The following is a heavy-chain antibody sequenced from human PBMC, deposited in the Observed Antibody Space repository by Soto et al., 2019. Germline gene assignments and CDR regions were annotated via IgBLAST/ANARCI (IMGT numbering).Heavy chain of an antibody. CDR2: IIPIFGTA. Sequence: GASVKVSCKASGGTFSSYAISWVRQAPGQGLEWMGGIIPIFGTANYAQKFQGRVTITADESTSTAYMELSSLRSEDTAVYYCARDRGGYSYGHYYYGMDVWGQGTTVTVSS. CDR1: GGTFSSYA. J-gene: IGHJ6*02. CDR3: ARDRGGYSYGHYYYGMDV. V-gene: IGHV1-69*13. D-gene: IGHD5-18*01.